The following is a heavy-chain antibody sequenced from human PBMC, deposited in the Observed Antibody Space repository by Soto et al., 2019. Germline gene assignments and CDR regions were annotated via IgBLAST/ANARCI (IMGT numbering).Heavy chain of an antibody. V-gene: IGHV3-33*01. J-gene: IGHJ6*02. CDR2: IWYDGSNK. CDR1: GFTFSSYG. Sequence: GGSLRLSCAASGFTFSSYGMHWVRQAPGKGLEWVAVIWYDGSNKYYADSVKGRFTISRDNSKNTLYLQMNSLRAEDTAVYYCARGQGVRGVMGGVYYYYGMDVWGQGTTVTVSS. D-gene: IGHD3-10*01. CDR3: ARGQGVRGVMGGVYYYYGMDV.